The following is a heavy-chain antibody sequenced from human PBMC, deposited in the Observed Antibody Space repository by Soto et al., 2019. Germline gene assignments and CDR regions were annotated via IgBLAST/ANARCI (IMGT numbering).Heavy chain of an antibody. CDR2: ISNDGSST. J-gene: IGHJ3*02. D-gene: IGHD3-22*01. CDR3: ARDTYYYDSSDHFSADAFDI. Sequence: EVQLVESGGGLVQPGGSLRLSCAASGFTSSSYWIHWVRQAPGKGLVWVSRISNDGSSTNYADSVKGRFTISRDNAKNTVYMQMKSLRAEDTAVYYCARDTYYYDSSDHFSADAFDIWGQGTMGTVSS. V-gene: IGHV3-74*01. CDR1: GFTSSSYW.